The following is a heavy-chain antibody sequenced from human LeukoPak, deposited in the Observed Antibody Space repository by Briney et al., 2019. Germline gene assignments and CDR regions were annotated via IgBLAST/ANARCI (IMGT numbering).Heavy chain of an antibody. CDR1: GFTFSTYS. J-gene: IGHJ1*01. CDR3: ARGPRNSSSYQYFQH. CDR2: ISSSRAYI. V-gene: IGHV3-21*01. Sequence: GGSLRLSCAASGFTFSTYSMNWVPQAPGKGLECVSSISSSRAYIYCADSEKGRFTISGDNAKNSLYLQMNSLRVEDTAVYYCARGPRNSSSYQYFQHWGQGTLVTVPS. D-gene: IGHD6-13*01.